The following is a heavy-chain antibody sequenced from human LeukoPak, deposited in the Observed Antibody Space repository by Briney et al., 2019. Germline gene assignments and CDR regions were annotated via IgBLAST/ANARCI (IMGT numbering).Heavy chain of an antibody. V-gene: IGHV1-2*06. Sequence: GASVKVSCKASGYTFTGYYMHWVRQAPGQGLEWMGRINPNSGGTNYAQKFQGRVTMNRDTSISTAYMELSRLRYDDTAVYYCASGYSSSWHVLDYWGQGTLVTVSS. D-gene: IGHD6-13*01. CDR1: GYTFTGYY. J-gene: IGHJ4*02. CDR3: ASGYSSSWHVLDY. CDR2: INPNSGGT.